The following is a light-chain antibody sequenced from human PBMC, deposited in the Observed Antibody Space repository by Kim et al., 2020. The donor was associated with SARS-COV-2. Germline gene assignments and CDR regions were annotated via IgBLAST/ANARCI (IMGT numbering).Light chain of an antibody. CDR1: NSNIGTYYD. J-gene: IGLJ3*02. Sequence: QSVLTHPPSVSGAPGQTVTISCTETNSNIGTYYDVHWYQQLPGTAPKLLIYANNNRPSGVPDRFSASKSDTSASLAISGLQAEDEADYYCQSYDSSLRGSVFGGGTKLTVL. CDR2: ANN. V-gene: IGLV1-40*01. CDR3: QSYDSSLRGSV.